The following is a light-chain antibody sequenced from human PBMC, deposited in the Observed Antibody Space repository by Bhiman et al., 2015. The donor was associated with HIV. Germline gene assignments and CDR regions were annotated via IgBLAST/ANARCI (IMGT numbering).Light chain of an antibody. CDR3: ASWEDSLSGVV. CDR1: ASNIGRNS. V-gene: IGLV1-36*01. CDR2: SDF. Sequence: QSVLTQSPSVSEAPGQRVTISCSGSASNIGRNSVYWYQQFPGEAPKLLIYSDFQLPSGVSDRFSGSRSGTSASLAISGLQSEDEADYYCASWEDSLSGVVFGGGTKLTVL. J-gene: IGLJ3*02.